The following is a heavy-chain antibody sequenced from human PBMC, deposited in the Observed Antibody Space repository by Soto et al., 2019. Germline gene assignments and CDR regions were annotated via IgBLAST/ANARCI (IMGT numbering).Heavy chain of an antibody. CDR1: GGTFSTYT. CDR2: IIPIIGII. CDR3: AGDPDSHYNDSQASSYP. V-gene: IGHV1-69*08. J-gene: IGHJ5*02. Sequence: QVQLVQSGAEVKKPGSSVKVSCKASGGTFSTYTITWVRQAPGQGLEWMGRIIPIIGIINYAQKLQGRVTIGADKFTCTAYMELTGLRSDDTAVYYCAGDPDSHYNDSQASSYPWGQGTLVTVSS. D-gene: IGHD4-4*01.